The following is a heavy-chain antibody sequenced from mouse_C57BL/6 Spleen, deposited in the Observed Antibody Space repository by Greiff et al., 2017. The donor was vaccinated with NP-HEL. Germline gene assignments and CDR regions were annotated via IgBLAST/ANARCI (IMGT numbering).Heavy chain of an antibody. CDR2: INYDGSST. CDR3: ARGGNYYDYDWFAY. J-gene: IGHJ3*01. V-gene: IGHV5-16*01. Sequence: EVKLVESEGGLVQPGSSMKLSCTASGFTFSDYYMAWVRQVPEKGLEWVANINYDGSSTYYLDSLKSRFIISRDNAKNILYLQMSSLKSEDTATYYCARGGNYYDYDWFAYWGQGTLVTVSA. D-gene: IGHD2-4*01. CDR1: GFTFSDYY.